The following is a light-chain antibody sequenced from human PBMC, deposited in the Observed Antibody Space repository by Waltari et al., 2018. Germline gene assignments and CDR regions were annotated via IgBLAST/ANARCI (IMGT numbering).Light chain of an antibody. CDR1: SLGVQC. CDR2: ENA. V-gene: IGLV3-1*01. CDR3: QTWDSTTTWI. J-gene: IGLJ2*01. Sequence: SYELTQPPSVSVSPGQTAHITCSGSSLGVQCVCLYQQKPCQSPVVVIYENAQRPSGVPERFPGSNSGDTATLTLSGTQAMDEADYYCQTWDSTTTWIFGGGTKLTVL.